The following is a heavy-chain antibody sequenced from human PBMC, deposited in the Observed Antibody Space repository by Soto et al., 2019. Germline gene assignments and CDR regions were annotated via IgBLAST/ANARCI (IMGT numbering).Heavy chain of an antibody. D-gene: IGHD6-13*01. CDR3: ARVDSSSWPNWFDP. CDR2: IYSGGST. Sequence: VQLVESGGGLIQPGGSLRLSCAASGFTVSSNYMSWVRQAPGKGLEWVSVIYSGGSTYYADSVKGRFTISRDNSKNTLYLQMNSLRAEDTAVYYCARVDSSSWPNWFDPWGQGTLVTVSS. J-gene: IGHJ5*02. V-gene: IGHV3-53*01. CDR1: GFTVSSNY.